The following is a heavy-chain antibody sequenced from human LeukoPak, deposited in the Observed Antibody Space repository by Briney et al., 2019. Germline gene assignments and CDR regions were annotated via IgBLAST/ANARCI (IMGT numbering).Heavy chain of an antibody. Sequence: ASVNVSFTATVYTFTICNIYWKRNAPGQGLEWMGWINPKSGGTNSAQKFQGRVTMTRDTSVSTAYMELSRLRSDDTAVYYCVREHCTSSCCYEYYYYGMDVWGQGTTVTVSS. V-gene: IGHV1-2*02. CDR3: VREHCTSSCCYEYYYYGMDV. CDR2: INPKSGGT. J-gene: IGHJ6*02. CDR1: VYTFTICN. D-gene: IGHD2-2*01.